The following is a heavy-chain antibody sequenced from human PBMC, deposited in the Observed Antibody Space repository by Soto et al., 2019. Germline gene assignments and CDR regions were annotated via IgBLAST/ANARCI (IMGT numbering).Heavy chain of an antibody. CDR3: ARESAGFLEWLGVAFDI. V-gene: IGHV1-69*04. CDR1: GGTFSSYT. Sequence: SVKVSCKASGGTFSSYTISWVRQAPGQGLEWMGRIIPILGIANYAQKFQGRVTITADKSTSTAYMELSSLRSEDTAVYYCARESAGFLEWLGVAFDIWGQGTMVTVSS. CDR2: IIPILGIA. J-gene: IGHJ3*02. D-gene: IGHD3-3*01.